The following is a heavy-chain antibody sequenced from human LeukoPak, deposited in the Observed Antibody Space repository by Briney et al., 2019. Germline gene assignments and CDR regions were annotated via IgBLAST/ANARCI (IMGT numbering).Heavy chain of an antibody. CDR1: GFTVSSNY. D-gene: IGHD6-19*01. Sequence: GGSLRLSCAASGFTVSSNYMRWVRQAPGKGLEWVSVIYSGGSTYYADSVKGRFTISRDNSKNALYLQMNSLRAEDTAVYYCARLAVAGWTRAFDIWGQGTMVTVSS. CDR2: IYSGGST. J-gene: IGHJ3*02. CDR3: ARLAVAGWTRAFDI. V-gene: IGHV3-53*01.